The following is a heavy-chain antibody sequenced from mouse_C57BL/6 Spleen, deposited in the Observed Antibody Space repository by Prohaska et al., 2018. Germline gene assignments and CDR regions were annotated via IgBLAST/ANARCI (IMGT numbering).Heavy chain of an antibody. CDR2: IDPSDSYT. J-gene: IGHJ4*01. Sequence: HGAELVRPGTSVKLSCKASGYTFTSYWMHWVKQRPGQGLEWIGVIDPSDSYTNYNQKFKGKATLTVDTSSSTAYMQLSSLTSEDSAVYYCARRHYGSSYYAMDYWGQGTSVTVSS. D-gene: IGHD1-1*01. V-gene: IGHV1-59*01. CDR3: ARRHYGSSYYAMDY. CDR1: GYTFTSYW.